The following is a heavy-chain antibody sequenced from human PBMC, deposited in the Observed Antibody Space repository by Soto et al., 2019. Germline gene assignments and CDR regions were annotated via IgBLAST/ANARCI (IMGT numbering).Heavy chain of an antibody. J-gene: IGHJ4*02. CDR3: ARQEVNFDY. V-gene: IGHV4-34*01. CDR1: GGSFSGYY. CDR2: INHSGST. Sequence: SETLSLTCAVYGGSFSGYYWSWIRQPPGKGLEWIGEINHSGSTNYNPSLKSRVTISVDTSKNQFSLKLSSVTAADTAVYYCARQEVNFDYWGQGTLVTVSS.